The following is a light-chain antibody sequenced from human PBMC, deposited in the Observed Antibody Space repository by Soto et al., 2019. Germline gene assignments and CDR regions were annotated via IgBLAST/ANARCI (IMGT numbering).Light chain of an antibody. J-gene: IGKJ5*01. V-gene: IGKV3-15*01. CDR2: GAS. CDR3: HQYNDWPSIT. Sequence: EIVMTQSPATLSVSPGESATLSCRPSQSVASHLAWYQQKPGQAPRLLIFGASVRATGIPARFSGSGSGTEFVLTIDSLQSEDFAVYYCHQYNDWPSITFGQGTRLEIK. CDR1: QSVASH.